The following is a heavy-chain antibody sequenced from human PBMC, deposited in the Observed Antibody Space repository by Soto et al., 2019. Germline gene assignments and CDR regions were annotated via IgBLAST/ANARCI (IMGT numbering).Heavy chain of an antibody. Sequence: GGSLRLSCAASGFTFSSYSMNWVRQAPGKGLEWVSSISSSSSYIYYADSVKGRFTISRDNAKNSLYLQMNSLRAEDTAVYYCARDRSDDYYDSSGYRFWGQGTMVTVYS. D-gene: IGHD3-22*01. CDR3: ARDRSDDYYDSSGYRF. J-gene: IGHJ4*02. V-gene: IGHV3-21*01. CDR2: ISSSSSYI. CDR1: GFTFSSYS.